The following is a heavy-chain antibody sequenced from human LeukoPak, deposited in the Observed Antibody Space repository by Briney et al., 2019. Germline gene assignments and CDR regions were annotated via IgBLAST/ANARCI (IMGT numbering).Heavy chain of an antibody. J-gene: IGHJ3*02. CDR1: GYSFTSYW. D-gene: IGHD4-23*01. CDR2: IYPGYSDT. V-gene: IGHV5-51*01. CDR3: ARTTVITPGAFDI. Sequence: GESLKISCKGSGYSFTSYWIAWVRQMPGKGLECMGIIYPGYSDTRYSPSFQGQVTISDDKSINTAYLQWSGLKASDTAMYYCARTTVITPGAFDIWGQGTMVTVSS.